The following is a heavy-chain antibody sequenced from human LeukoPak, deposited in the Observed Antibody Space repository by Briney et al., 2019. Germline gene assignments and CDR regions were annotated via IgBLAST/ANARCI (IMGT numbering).Heavy chain of an antibody. J-gene: IGHJ4*02. CDR2: VIPIFGTA. Sequence: GASVKVSCKASGGTFSSYAISWVRQAPGQGLEWMGGVIPIFGTANYAQKFQGRVTITTDESTSKAYMELSSLRSEDTAVYYCTTAAMRMDFDYWGQGTLVTVSS. D-gene: IGHD2-2*01. CDR3: TTAAMRMDFDY. CDR1: GGTFSSYA. V-gene: IGHV1-69*05.